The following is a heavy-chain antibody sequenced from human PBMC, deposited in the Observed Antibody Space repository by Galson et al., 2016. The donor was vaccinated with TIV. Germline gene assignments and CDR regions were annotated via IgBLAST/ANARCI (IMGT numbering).Heavy chain of an antibody. D-gene: IGHD6-6*01. V-gene: IGHV4-59*01. CDR2: IYYTGNT. J-gene: IGHJ6*03. CDR3: AKSVAARPPYMDV. CDR1: GGSISSFY. Sequence: ETLSLTCTVSGGSISSFYWSWIRQPPGKGLEWIGYIYYTGNTIYNPSLNNRATISRDTSRNQISLTLISVTAADTAVYYCAKSVAARPPYMDVWGKGITVTVSS.